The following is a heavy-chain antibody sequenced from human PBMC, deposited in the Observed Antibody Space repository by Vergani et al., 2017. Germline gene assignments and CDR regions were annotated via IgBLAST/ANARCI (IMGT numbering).Heavy chain of an antibody. V-gene: IGHV4-61*10. J-gene: IGHJ4*02. D-gene: IGHD2-2*01. CDR3: ARDGGYCSSTSCYEGSFDY. CDR1: GGSVSSGSYY. Sequence: QVQLQESGPGLVKPSETLSLTCTVSGGSVSSGSYYWSWIRQPAGKGLEWIGYIYYSGSTNYNPSLKSRVTISVDTSKNQFSLKLSSVTAADTAVDYCARDGGYCSSTSCYEGSFDYWGQGTLVTVSS. CDR2: IYYSGST.